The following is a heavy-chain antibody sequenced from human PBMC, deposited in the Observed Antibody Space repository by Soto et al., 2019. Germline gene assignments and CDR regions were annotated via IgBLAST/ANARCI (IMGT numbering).Heavy chain of an antibody. Sequence: SETLSLTCTVSSGSISGYYWSWIRQPPGKGLEWIGCIFYSGSTKYNPSLKSRATISIDKSERQFSLKLSSLTAADTAVYYCVHYGGDSRWYFDVWGSGTLVTVSS. V-gene: IGHV4-59*01. CDR1: SGSISGYY. D-gene: IGHD2-21*02. CDR3: VHYGGDSRWYFDV. CDR2: IFYSGST. J-gene: IGHJ2*01.